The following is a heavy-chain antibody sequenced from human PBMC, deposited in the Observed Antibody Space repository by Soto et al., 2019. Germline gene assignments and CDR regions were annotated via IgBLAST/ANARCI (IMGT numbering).Heavy chain of an antibody. CDR1: GFTFDGYG. V-gene: IGHV3-20*04. J-gene: IGHJ6*02. Sequence: SGGSPRPSCPASGFTFDGYGMSWVRQTPGKGLEWVSGINWNGGSTGYADSVKGRFTISRDNAKNSLYLQMNSLRAEDTALYYCARDSNPITIFGVVISSPDYYYGMDVWGQGTTVTVSS. CDR2: INWNGGST. CDR3: ARDSNPITIFGVVISSPDYYYGMDV. D-gene: IGHD3-3*01.